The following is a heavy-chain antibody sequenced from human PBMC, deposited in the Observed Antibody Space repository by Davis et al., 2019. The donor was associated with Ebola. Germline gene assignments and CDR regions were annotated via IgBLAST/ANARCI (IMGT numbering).Heavy chain of an antibody. CDR3: ARVGQQLGPFDY. CDR1: GGSISSGDYY. CDR2: IYYSGST. J-gene: IGHJ4*02. Sequence: LRLSCTVSGGSISSGDYYWSWIRQPPGKGLEWIGYIYYSGSTYYNPSLKSRVTISVDTSKNQFSLKLSSVTAADTAVYYCARVGQQLGPFDYWGQGTLVTVSS. V-gene: IGHV4-30-4*08. D-gene: IGHD6-13*01.